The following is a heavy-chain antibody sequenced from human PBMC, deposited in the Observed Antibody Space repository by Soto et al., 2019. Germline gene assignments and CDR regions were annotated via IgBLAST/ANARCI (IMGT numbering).Heavy chain of an antibody. Sequence: GGSLRLSCAASGFSFSNAWMNWVRQAPGKGLEWVGRIKSKTEGATRDFPAPVKGGFAISRDDSKNTVYLQMDSLKIEDSAVYYCSSGTDKSDFDYWGLGTQVTVSS. CDR1: GFSFSNAW. J-gene: IGHJ4*02. D-gene: IGHD3-3*01. CDR3: SSGTDKSDFDY. CDR2: IKSKTEGATR. V-gene: IGHV3-15*07.